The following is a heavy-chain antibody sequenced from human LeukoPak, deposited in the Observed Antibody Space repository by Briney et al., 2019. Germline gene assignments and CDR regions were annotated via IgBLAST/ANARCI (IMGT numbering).Heavy chain of an antibody. J-gene: IGHJ4*02. D-gene: IGHD3-3*01. V-gene: IGHV2-5*02. CDR2: IYWDDDK. CDR3: ALHSEVGVVNDY. Sequence: SXPTLVNPTQTLTLTCTFSGFSLSTRGGGVGWIRQPPGKALEWLSLIYWDDDKRYSPSLKSRLTITKDTSKNQVVLTMTNMDPVDTATYYCALHSEVGVVNDYWGQGTLVTVSS. CDR1: GFSLSTRGGG.